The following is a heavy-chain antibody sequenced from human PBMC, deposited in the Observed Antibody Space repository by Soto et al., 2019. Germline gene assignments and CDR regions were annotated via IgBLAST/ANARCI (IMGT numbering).Heavy chain of an antibody. CDR1: GGSISSGGYY. J-gene: IGHJ4*02. D-gene: IGHD5-18*01. CDR2: IYYSGST. Sequence: SETLSLTCTVSGGSISSGGYYWSWIRQHPGKGLEWIGYIYYSGSTYYADSVKGRFTISRDNSKNTLYLQMNSLRAEDTAVYYCARDQGYSHYWGQGTLVTVSS. CDR3: ARDQGYSHY. V-gene: IGHV4-31*03.